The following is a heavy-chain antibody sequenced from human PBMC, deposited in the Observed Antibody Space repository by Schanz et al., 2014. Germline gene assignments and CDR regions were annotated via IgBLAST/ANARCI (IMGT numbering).Heavy chain of an antibody. CDR2: ITDSGGST. CDR1: GFTFSSYA. V-gene: IGHV3-23*01. J-gene: IGHJ3*02. CDR3: ARVGAYSGRLGALDI. D-gene: IGHD1-26*01. Sequence: QLLESGGGLVQPGGSLRLSCAASGFTFSSYAMSWVRQAPGKGLEWVSVITDSGGSTYYADSVKGRFTISRDNSKNTLYLQMNSLRAEDAAVYYCARVGAYSGRLGALDIWGQGTMVTVSS.